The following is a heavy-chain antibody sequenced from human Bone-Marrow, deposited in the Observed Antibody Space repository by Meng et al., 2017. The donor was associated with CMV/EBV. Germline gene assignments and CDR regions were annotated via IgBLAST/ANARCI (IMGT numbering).Heavy chain of an antibody. D-gene: IGHD4-11*01. CDR1: GFTFSSYG. CDR2: MNPNSGNT. V-gene: IGHV1-8*02. Sequence: GGSLRLSCVASGFTFSSYGMHWVRQATGQGLEWMGWMNPNSGNTGYAQKFQGRVTMTRNTSISTAYMELSSLRSEDTAVYYCARVKEGVTTGAPGWFDPWGQGTRVTGSS. CDR3: ARVKEGVTTGAPGWFDP. J-gene: IGHJ5*02.